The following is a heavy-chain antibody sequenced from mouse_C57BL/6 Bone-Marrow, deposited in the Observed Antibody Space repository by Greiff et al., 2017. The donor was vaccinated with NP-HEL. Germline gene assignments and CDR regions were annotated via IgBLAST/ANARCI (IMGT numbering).Heavy chain of an antibody. J-gene: IGHJ2*01. V-gene: IGHV1-80*01. Sequence: QVQLQQSGAELVKPGASVKISCKASGYAFSSYWMNWVKQRPGKGLEWIGQIYPGDGDTNYNGKFKGKATLTADKSSSTAYMQLSSLPSEDSAVYFCARPSLLYYFDYWGQGTTLTVSS. CDR2: IYPGDGDT. D-gene: IGHD2-1*01. CDR1: GYAFSSYW. CDR3: ARPSLLYYFDY.